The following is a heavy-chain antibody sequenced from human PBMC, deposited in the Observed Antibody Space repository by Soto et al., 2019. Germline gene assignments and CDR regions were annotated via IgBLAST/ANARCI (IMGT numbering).Heavy chain of an antibody. V-gene: IGHV1-3*01. J-gene: IGHJ3*02. CDR2: INAGNGNT. Sequence: GASVKVSCKASGYTFTSYAMHWVRQAPGQRLEWMGWINAGNGNTKYSQKFQGRVTITRDTSASTAYMELSSLRSEDTAVYYCAISSRGHPPDAIDIWGQGTMVTGSS. D-gene: IGHD6-19*01. CDR3: AISSRGHPPDAIDI. CDR1: GYTFTSYA.